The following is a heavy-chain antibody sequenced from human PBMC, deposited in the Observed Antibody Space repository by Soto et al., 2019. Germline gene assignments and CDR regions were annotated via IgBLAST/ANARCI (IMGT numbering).Heavy chain of an antibody. V-gene: IGHV1-3*01. D-gene: IGHD3-10*01. J-gene: IGHJ4*02. CDR2: INAGNGNT. Sequence: QVQLVQSGAEVKKPGASVKVSCKASGDTFISYAMHWVRQATGQRLEWMGWINAGNGNTRYSQKYQGRVTITKDTSASTAYMELSSLRSEDTAVYYCASVTRVRGVIWVCAYYFDYWGQGTLVTVSS. CDR1: GDTFISYA. CDR3: ASVTRVRGVIWVCAYYFDY.